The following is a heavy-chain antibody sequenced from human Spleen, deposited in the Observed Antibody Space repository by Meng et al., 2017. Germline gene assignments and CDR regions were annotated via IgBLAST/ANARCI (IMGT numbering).Heavy chain of an antibody. D-gene: IGHD3-22*01. V-gene: IGHV3-48*01. J-gene: IGHJ4*02. CDR1: GFTFSSYS. CDR3: PREGLTMISYYFDY. Sequence: GESLKISCAASGFTFSSYSMTWVRQAPGKGLEWVSYISSSGSTISYADSVKGRFTISRDNSKNTLYLQMNSLRAEDTAVYYCPREGLTMISYYFDYWGQGTLVTVSS. CDR2: ISSSGSTI.